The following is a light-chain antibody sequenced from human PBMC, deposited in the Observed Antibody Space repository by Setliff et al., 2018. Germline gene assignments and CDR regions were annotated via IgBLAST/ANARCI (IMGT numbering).Light chain of an antibody. V-gene: IGLV2-11*01. J-gene: IGLJ1*01. Sequence: QSALTQPRSVSGSPGQSVTISCTGTSSDVGAYNYVSWYQQHPGKAPKLMISAVSERPSGVPDRFSGSKSGNTASLTISGLQAEDEADYYCCSYAGTNIFYVFGTGTKGTVL. CDR3: CSYAGTNIFYV. CDR2: AVS. CDR1: SSDVGAYNY.